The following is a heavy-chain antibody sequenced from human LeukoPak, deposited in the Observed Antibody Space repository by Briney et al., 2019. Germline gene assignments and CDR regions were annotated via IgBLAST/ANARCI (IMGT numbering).Heavy chain of an antibody. J-gene: IGHJ4*02. D-gene: IGHD2-15*01. CDR2: IKEDGSDT. Sequence: GSLRLSCAASGFTFSTYAMTWVRQAPGRGLEWVARIKEDGSDTYYVDSVEGRFTISRDKAKKTVYLQMNSLRVEDTAVYYCAREWWYLDYWGQGTLVTVSS. CDR3: AREWWYLDY. V-gene: IGHV3-7*05. CDR1: GFTFSTYA.